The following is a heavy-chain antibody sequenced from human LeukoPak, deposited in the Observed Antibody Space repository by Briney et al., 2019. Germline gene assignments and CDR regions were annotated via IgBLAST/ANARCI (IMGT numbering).Heavy chain of an antibody. D-gene: IGHD1-26*01. J-gene: IGHJ4*02. CDR1: GFTFSSYW. CDR2: IKQDGSEK. CDR3: ARDQISSGSYSGFDY. Sequence: GGSLRLSCAASGFTFSSYWMSWVRQAPGKGLEWVANIKQDGSEKYYVDSVKGRFTISRDNAKNSLYLQMNSLRAEDTAVCYCARDQISSGSYSGFDYWGQGTLVTVSS. V-gene: IGHV3-7*01.